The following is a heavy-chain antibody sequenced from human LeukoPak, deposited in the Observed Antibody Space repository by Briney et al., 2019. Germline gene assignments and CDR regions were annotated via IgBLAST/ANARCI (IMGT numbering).Heavy chain of an antibody. CDR3: ARDRRFPDDVFDI. J-gene: IGHJ3*02. CDR1: GFTFSSYA. V-gene: IGHV3-23*01. D-gene: IGHD2-21*01. Sequence: PGGSLRLSCAASGFTFSSYAMNWVRQAPGKGLEWVSTISGSGGSKHYADSVKGRLTISRDNSKNTLYLQMNSLRAEDTAVYYCARDRRFPDDVFDIWGRGTLVTVSS. CDR2: ISGSGGSK.